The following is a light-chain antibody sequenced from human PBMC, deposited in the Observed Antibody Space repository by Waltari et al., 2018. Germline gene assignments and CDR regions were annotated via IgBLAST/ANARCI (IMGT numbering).Light chain of an antibody. CDR1: STHFGAGYD. CDR2: VNN. CDR3: QADDTSLSGSV. V-gene: IGLV1-40*01. Sequence: QSVLTQPPSVSGAPGQPVTISCSGTSTHFGAGYDFHSYQPVPGLAPRLLIYVNNRRASGVPDRFSGSKSGTSASLAISGLQAEDEATYYCQADDTSLSGSVFGGGTKLTVL. J-gene: IGLJ2*01.